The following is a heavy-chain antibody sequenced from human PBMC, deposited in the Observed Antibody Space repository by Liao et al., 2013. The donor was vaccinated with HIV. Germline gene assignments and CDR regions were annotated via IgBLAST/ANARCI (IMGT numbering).Heavy chain of an antibody. D-gene: IGHD1-14*01. Sequence: QVRLQESGPGLVQPSQTLSLTCTVSGGSIGSDDYYWSWIRQPPGKAPEWIGYIYFTGSTYYNPSLKSRMTISVDRSKNQFSLKLSSVTAADTAVYYCARGKPDYFDYWGQGTLVTVSS. J-gene: IGHJ4*02. CDR3: ARGKPDYFDY. CDR2: IYFTGST. V-gene: IGHV4-30-4*08. CDR1: GGSIGSDDYY.